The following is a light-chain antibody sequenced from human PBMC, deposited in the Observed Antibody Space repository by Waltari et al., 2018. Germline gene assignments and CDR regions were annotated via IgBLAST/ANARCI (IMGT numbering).Light chain of an antibody. CDR2: ESS. Sequence: QSALTQPASVSGSPGQSITISCTGTSNDVGGYGYVSWYQQYPGKAPKLIIYESSYRPSGISTRFSGSKSGNTASLTISGLQADDEADYYCSSHTSTVPHVFGTGTRVTVV. CDR1: SNDVGGYGY. V-gene: IGLV2-14*01. CDR3: SSHTSTVPHV. J-gene: IGLJ1*01.